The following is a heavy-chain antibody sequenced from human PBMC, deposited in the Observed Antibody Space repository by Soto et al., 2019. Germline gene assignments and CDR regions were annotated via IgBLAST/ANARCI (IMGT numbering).Heavy chain of an antibody. Sequence: PGGSLRLSCEASGFSFGSYNMNWVRQAPGKGLEWVAHITSGLTQHYADFVQGRFTISRDNAKNSLYLEMNDLRHEDTAVYYCARDSSHGVTVGGLDSWGQGTLVTVPQ. CDR1: GFSFGSYN. D-gene: IGHD2-21*02. V-gene: IGHV3-48*02. J-gene: IGHJ4*02. CDR2: ITSGLTQ. CDR3: ARDSSHGVTVGGLDS.